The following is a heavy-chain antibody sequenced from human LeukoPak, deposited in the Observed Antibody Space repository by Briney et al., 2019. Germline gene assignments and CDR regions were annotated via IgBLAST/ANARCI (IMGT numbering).Heavy chain of an antibody. CDR3: TTGRVVTATIYYYYGMDV. V-gene: IGHV3-15*01. J-gene: IGHJ6*02. Sequence: PGGSLRLSCAASGFTFSNAWMSWVRQAPGKGLEWVGRIKSKTDGGTTDYAAPVKGRFTISRDDSKNTLYLQMNGLKTEDTAVYYCTTGRVVTATIYYYYGMDVWGQGTTVTVSS. D-gene: IGHD2-21*02. CDR2: IKSKTDGGTT. CDR1: GFTFSNAW.